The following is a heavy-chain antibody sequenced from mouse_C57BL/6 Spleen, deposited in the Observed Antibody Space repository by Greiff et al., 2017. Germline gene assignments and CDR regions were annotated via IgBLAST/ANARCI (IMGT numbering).Heavy chain of an antibody. Sequence: EVQLQQSGAELVRPGASVKLSCTASGFNIKDDYMHWVKQRPEQGLEWIGWIDPENGDTEYASKFQGKAPITADPSSNTAYLQLSSLTSEDTAVYYCTTSLYYYGSYAMDYWGQGTSVTVSS. J-gene: IGHJ4*01. CDR3: TTSLYYYGSYAMDY. CDR1: GFNIKDDY. CDR2: IDPENGDT. V-gene: IGHV14-4*01. D-gene: IGHD1-1*01.